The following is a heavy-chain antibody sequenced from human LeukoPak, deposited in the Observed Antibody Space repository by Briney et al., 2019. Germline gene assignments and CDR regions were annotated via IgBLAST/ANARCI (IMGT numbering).Heavy chain of an antibody. Sequence: GGSLRLSCAASGFTFSSYGMHWVRQAPGKGLEWVSVIYSGGSTYYADSVKGRFTISRDNSKNTLYLQMNSLRAEDTAVYYCARDFRHKGAFDIWGQGTMVTVSS. CDR1: GFTFSSYG. CDR2: IYSGGST. J-gene: IGHJ3*02. CDR3: ARDFRHKGAFDI. V-gene: IGHV3-53*01.